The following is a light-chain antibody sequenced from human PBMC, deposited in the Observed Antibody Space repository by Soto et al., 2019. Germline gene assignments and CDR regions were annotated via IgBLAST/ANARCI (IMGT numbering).Light chain of an antibody. CDR2: DAS. CDR3: QQYGSSPS. CDR1: QSVSGY. Sequence: TQSPASVSASPGDRVTITCRASQSVSGYLAWYQQKPGLAPRLLIYDASRRATGIADRFSGSGSGTDFTLTISRLEPEDFAVYYCQQYGSSPSFGGGTKVEIK. J-gene: IGKJ4*01. V-gene: IGKV3D-20*01.